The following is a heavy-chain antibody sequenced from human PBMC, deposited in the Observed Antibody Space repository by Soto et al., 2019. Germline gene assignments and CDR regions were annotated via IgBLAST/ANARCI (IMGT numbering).Heavy chain of an antibody. D-gene: IGHD3-9*01. CDR1: GFTFSSYA. CDR3: ANYYDILTGFDFDP. V-gene: IGHV3-23*01. Sequence: EVQLLESGGDLVQPGGSLRLSCAASGFTFSSYAMSWVRQAPGKGLEWVSAISGSGGSTYYADSVKGRFTISRDNSKNTLYLQMNSLRAEDTAVYYCANYYDILTGFDFDPWGQGTLVTVSS. J-gene: IGHJ5*02. CDR2: ISGSGGST.